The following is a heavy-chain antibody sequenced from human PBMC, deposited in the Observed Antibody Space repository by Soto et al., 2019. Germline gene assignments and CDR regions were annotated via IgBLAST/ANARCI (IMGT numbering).Heavy chain of an antibody. J-gene: IGHJ4*02. CDR3: ARHGSN. V-gene: IGHV4-39*01. CDR1: GVSIINSSYY. CDR2: IYYSGIT. Sequence: SETLSLTCTVSGVSIINSSYYWGWIRRPPGKGLEWIGTIYYSGITYYNPSLKSRVTISVDTSKNQFSLKLTSVTAADTAVYYCARHGSNWGQGTLVTVSS.